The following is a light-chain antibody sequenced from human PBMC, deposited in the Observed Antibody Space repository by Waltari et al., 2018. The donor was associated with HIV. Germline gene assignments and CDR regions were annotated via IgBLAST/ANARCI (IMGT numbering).Light chain of an antibody. CDR3: QTFDSGTVI. CDR2: DDY. V-gene: IGLV3-1*01. J-gene: IGLJ2*01. CDR1: ELGDKF. Sequence: SYDLTQSPSVSVSPGQTATIDCYGEELGDKFVSWYQQRPGQSPELVIYDDYKRPSGIPERFSGSNSGNTATLTISGTQTLDEAAYHCQTFDSGTVIFGGGTNLTVL.